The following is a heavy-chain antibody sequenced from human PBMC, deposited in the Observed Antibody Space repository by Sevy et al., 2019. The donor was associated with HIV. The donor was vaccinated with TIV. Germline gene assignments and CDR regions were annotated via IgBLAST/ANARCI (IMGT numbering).Heavy chain of an antibody. CDR2: IWSDGAYQ. CDR3: ARGGYYYDNAAYHAHDS. D-gene: IGHD3-22*01. V-gene: IGHV3-33*01. J-gene: IGHJ4*02. Sequence: GGSLRLSCAATGFTFCNYAMHWVRQAPGKGMEWVAIIWSDGAYQYHGDSVKGRFTISRDNSKNTLYLQMNNVRVEDTAVYYCARGGYYYDNAAYHAHDSWGQGTLVTVSS. CDR1: GFTFCNYA.